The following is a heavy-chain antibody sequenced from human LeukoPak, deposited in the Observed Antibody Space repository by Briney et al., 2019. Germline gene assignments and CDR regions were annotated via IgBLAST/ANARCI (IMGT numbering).Heavy chain of an antibody. J-gene: IGHJ4*02. D-gene: IGHD1-26*01. V-gene: IGHV3-21*01. CDR1: GFTFSSYS. CDR2: ISSSSSYI. CDR3: ARVVGANFGY. Sequence: GGSLSLSCAASGFTFSSYSMNWVRQAPGKGLEWVSSISSSSSYIYYADSVKGRFTISRDNAKNSLYLQMNSLRAEDTAVYYCARVVGANFGYWGQGTLVTVSS.